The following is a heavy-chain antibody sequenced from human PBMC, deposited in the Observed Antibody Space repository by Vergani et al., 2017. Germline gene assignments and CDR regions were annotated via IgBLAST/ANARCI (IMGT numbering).Heavy chain of an antibody. CDR1: GFTFSSYG. CDR2: IWYDGSNT. J-gene: IGHJ4*02. CDR3: ARDDTTDIVATIGDY. V-gene: IGHV3-33*01. Sequence: QVQLVESGGGVVQPGRSLRLSCAASGFTFSSYGMHWVRQAPGKGLEWVAVIWYDGSNTYYADSVKGRFTISRDNSKNTLYLQMNSLRAEDTAVYYCARDDTTDIVATIGDYWGQGTLVTVSS. D-gene: IGHD5-12*01.